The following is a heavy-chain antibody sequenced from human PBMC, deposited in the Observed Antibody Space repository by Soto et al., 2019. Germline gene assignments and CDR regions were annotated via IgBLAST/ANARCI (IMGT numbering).Heavy chain of an antibody. CDR3: ARSPSSGRIAFDI. V-gene: IGHV3-21*01. J-gene: IGHJ3*02. Sequence: EVQLVESGGGLVKPGGSLRLSCAASGFTFSSYSMNWVRQAPGKGLEWVSSISSSSSYIYYADSVKGRFTISRDNAKNSLYLQMNSLRAEVTAVYYCARSPSSGRIAFDIWGQGTMVTVSS. D-gene: IGHD3-10*01. CDR2: ISSSSSYI. CDR1: GFTFSSYS.